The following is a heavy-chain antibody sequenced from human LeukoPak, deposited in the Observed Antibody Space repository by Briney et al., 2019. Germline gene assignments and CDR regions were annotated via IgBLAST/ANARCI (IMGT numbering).Heavy chain of an antibody. CDR3: ARDLELVYYDSTGNDY. Sequence: GGSLRLSCAASGFNFNDAAMTWVRQAPGKGLEWVSLIASSGRNTYYTDSVRGRFTISRDNSKKTLSLQMNSLRVEDTAVYYCARDLELVYYDSTGNDYWGQGTLVTVSS. V-gene: IGHV3-23*01. J-gene: IGHJ4*02. CDR2: IASSGRNT. CDR1: GFNFNDAA. D-gene: IGHD3-22*01.